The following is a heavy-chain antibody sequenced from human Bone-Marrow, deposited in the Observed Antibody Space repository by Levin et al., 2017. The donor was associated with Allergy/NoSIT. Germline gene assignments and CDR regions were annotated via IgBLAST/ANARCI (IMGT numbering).Heavy chain of an antibody. CDR3: ARDDYGVGAFDI. CDR1: GATINYYH. D-gene: IGHD3-16*01. V-gene: IGHV4-59*01. CDR2: ISYNGST. Sequence: ASETLSLTCTVSGATINYYHWNWIRQAPGKALEWIGYISYNGSTKYNPSLGSRVAMSIHTSRTQFSLSMSSVTAADTAVYYCARDDYGVGAFDIWGQGTLVTVSS. J-gene: IGHJ3*02.